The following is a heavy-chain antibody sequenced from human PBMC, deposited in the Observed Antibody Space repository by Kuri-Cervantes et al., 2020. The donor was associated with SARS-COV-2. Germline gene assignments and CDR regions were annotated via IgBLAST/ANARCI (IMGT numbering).Heavy chain of an antibody. V-gene: IGHV4-39*01. Sequence: SETLSLTCTVSGGSISSSSYYWGWIRQPPGKGLEWIGSIYYSGSTYYNPSLKSRVTISVDTSKNRFSLKLSSVTAADTAVYYCARQGTIVVVPAALKTYFDYWGQGTLVTVSS. CDR3: ARQGTIVVVPAALKTYFDY. CDR2: IYYSGST. CDR1: GGSISSSSYY. D-gene: IGHD2-2*01. J-gene: IGHJ4*02.